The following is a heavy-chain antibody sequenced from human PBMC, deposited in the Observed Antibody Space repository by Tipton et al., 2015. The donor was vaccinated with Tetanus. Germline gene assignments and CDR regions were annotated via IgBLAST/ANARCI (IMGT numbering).Heavy chain of an antibody. D-gene: IGHD2-2*01. Sequence: TLSLTCAVSGGSFSGHYWSWIRQPPGEGLEWIGEINPSGGASYNPSLKSRVTISVDTSKNQISLKLSSVTAADTAVYYCARRSYCSSSRCFDAFDLWGRGTMVTVSS. J-gene: IGHJ3*01. CDR3: ARRSYCSSSRCFDAFDL. CDR1: GGSFSGHY. CDR2: INPSGGA. V-gene: IGHV4-34*01.